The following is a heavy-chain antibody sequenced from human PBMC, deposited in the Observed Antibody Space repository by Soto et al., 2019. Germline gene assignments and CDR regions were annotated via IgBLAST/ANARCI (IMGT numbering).Heavy chain of an antibody. Sequence: ASVKVSCKSSGGTFSSFINYPINWVRQAPGQGLEWMGGIVPNVGTVNYAQKFRGKVTITADKSTGTAYMELSSLRSEDTALYYRARRDTSGFLRYFDNWGQGTQVTVSS. CDR2: IVPNVGTV. V-gene: IGHV1-69*06. CDR1: GGTFSSFINYP. CDR3: ARRDTSGFLRYFDN. J-gene: IGHJ4*02. D-gene: IGHD3-3*01.